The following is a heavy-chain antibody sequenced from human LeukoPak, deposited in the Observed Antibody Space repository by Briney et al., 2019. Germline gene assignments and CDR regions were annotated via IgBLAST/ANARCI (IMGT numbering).Heavy chain of an antibody. D-gene: IGHD4-17*01. J-gene: IGHJ4*02. Sequence: GRSLRLSCAASGFTFSSYAMHWVRQAPGKGLEWVAVISYDGSNKYYADSVKGRFTISRENAKNTMYMQMKRLRDEDTAVYYCAREGDYGDYDYWGQGTLVTVSS. CDR1: GFTFSSYA. CDR3: AREGDYGDYDY. V-gene: IGHV3-30-3*01. CDR2: ISYDGSNK.